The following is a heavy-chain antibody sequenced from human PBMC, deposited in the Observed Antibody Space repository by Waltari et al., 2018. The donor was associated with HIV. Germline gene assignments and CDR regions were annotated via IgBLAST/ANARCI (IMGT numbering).Heavy chain of an antibody. D-gene: IGHD2-15*01. CDR1: GFTFSNYT. Sequence: VQLVESGGGWVKLGVSLTLSYAASGFTFSNYTMNWVRKYPGKGLEWVSYISRSSSSILYADSVKGRFTISRDNAKNSLYLQMNSLRVEDTAVYYCAKDINGGWGYWGQGTLVTVAS. CDR3: AKDINGGWGY. J-gene: IGHJ4*02. V-gene: IGHV3-48*01. CDR2: ISRSSSSI.